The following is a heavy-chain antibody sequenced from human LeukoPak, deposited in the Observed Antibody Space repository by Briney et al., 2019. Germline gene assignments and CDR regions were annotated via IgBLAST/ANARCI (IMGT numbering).Heavy chain of an antibody. J-gene: IGHJ2*01. V-gene: IGHV4-59*01. Sequence: SETLSLTCNVSGGSISGYYWTWLRQPPGKGLEWIGYIYYSGSTNYNPSLKSRVTISVDTSKNQFSLKLSSVTAADTAVYYCARDYTPYSSSWASGYFDLWGRGTLVTVSS. CDR2: IYYSGST. CDR3: ARDYTPYSSSWASGYFDL. D-gene: IGHD6-13*01. CDR1: GGSISGYY.